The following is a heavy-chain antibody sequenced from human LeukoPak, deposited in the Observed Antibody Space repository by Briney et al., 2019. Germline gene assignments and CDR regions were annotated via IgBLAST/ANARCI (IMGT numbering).Heavy chain of an antibody. CDR2: INHSGST. D-gene: IGHD1-14*01. J-gene: IGHJ4*02. V-gene: IGHV4-34*01. Sequence: SETLSLTCAVYGGSFSGYYWSWIRQPPGKGLEWIGEINHSGSTNYNPSLKSRVTISVDTSKNQFSLKLSSVTAAATAAYYCASGRYHGAYFDYWGQGTRATVTS. CDR1: GGSFSGYY. CDR3: ASGRYHGAYFDY.